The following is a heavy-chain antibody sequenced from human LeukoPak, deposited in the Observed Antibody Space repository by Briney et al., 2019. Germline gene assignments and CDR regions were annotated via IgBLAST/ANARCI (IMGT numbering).Heavy chain of an antibody. D-gene: IGHD3-22*01. CDR2: IYYSGST. CDR1: GGSISSYY. J-gene: IGHJ4*02. Sequence: SETLSLTCTVSGGSISSYYWSWIRQPPGKGLEWIGYIYYSGSTNYNPSLKSRVTISVDTSKNRFSLKLSSVTAADTAVYYCARVDYYDSSGYHRPSFDYWGQGTLVTVSS. V-gene: IGHV4-59*12. CDR3: ARVDYYDSSGYHRPSFDY.